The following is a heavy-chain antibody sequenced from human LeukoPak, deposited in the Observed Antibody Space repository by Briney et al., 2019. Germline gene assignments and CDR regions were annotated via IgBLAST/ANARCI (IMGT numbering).Heavy chain of an antibody. D-gene: IGHD6-6*01. J-gene: IGHJ5*02. Sequence: GGSLRLSCAASGFTFSNYAMSWVRQAPGKGLEWVSTLSGTGGSTYYADSVKGRFTISRDNSKNTLYLQVSSLRAEDTAVYYCAKAPEYSSSSVSWFDPWGQGTLVTVSS. CDR2: LSGTGGST. V-gene: IGHV3-23*01. CDR3: AKAPEYSSSSVSWFDP. CDR1: GFTFSNYA.